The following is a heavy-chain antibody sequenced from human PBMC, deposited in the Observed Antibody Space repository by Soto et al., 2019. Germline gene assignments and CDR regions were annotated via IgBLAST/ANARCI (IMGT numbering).Heavy chain of an antibody. D-gene: IGHD2-2*02. CDR1: RGSIISSSYS. CDR2: IYYSGST. Sequence: SETLSLTCTVSRGSIISSSYSWGWIRQPPGKGLEWIGSIYYSGSTYYNPSLKSRVTISVDTSKNQFSLKLSSVTAADTAVYYCAKLDIVVAPAAIAHWDYYGRDVWGQGTTVTVSS. J-gene: IGHJ6*02. CDR3: AKLDIVVAPAAIAHWDYYGRDV. V-gene: IGHV4-39*01.